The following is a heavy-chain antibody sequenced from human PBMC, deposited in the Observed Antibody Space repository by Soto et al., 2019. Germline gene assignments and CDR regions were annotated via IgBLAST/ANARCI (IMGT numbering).Heavy chain of an antibody. CDR3: ARHGNSGPEDTLDV. V-gene: IGHV5-51*01. J-gene: IGHJ6*02. CDR1: GYSFTNYW. D-gene: IGHD6-19*01. Sequence: EVQLVQPGAEVKKPGESLKISCKGSGYSFTNYWIGWVRQMPGKGLEWMGIIHPGDSDTRYSPSFQGHIIISADKSISTVYLQWSSLTASDTAMYYCARHGNSGPEDTLDVWGQGTTVTVSS. CDR2: IHPGDSDT.